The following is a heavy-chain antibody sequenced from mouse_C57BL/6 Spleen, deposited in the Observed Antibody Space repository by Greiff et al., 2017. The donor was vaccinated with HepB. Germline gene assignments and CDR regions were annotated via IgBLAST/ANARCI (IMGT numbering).Heavy chain of an antibody. J-gene: IGHJ4*01. Sequence: QVQLQQPGAELVRPGSSVKLSCKASGYTFTSYWMHWVKQRPIQGLEWIGNIDPSDSETHYNQKFKDKATLTVDKSSSTAYMQLSSLTSEDSAVYYCARAVVAGYYAMDYWGQGTSVTVSS. CDR2: IDPSDSET. D-gene: IGHD1-1*01. CDR1: GYTFTSYW. V-gene: IGHV1-52*01. CDR3: ARAVVAGYYAMDY.